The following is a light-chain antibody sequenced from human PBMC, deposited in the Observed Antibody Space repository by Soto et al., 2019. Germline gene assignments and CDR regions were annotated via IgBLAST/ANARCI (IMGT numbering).Light chain of an antibody. CDR3: SSYTDSNSFYV. Sequence: QSALTQPASVSGSPGQSITISCNGTSSDVGGHDYVSWYQQHPGKAPKLTIFEVSNRPSGVSNRFSGSKSGNTASLTISGLQAEDEADYYCSSYTDSNSFYVLGSGTKV. J-gene: IGLJ1*01. CDR1: SSDVGGHDY. CDR2: EVS. V-gene: IGLV2-14*01.